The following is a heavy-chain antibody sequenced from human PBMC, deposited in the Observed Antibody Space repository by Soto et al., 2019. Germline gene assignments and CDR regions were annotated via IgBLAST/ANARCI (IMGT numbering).Heavy chain of an antibody. CDR2: ISSSSSYI. Sequence: GGSLRLSCAASGFTFSSYSMNWVRQAPGKGLEWVSSISSSSSYIYYADSVKGRFTISRDNAKNSLFLQMNSLRAEDTAVYYCARGYGDYIPDAFNIWGQGTMVTVSS. D-gene: IGHD4-17*01. CDR1: GFTFSSYS. J-gene: IGHJ3*02. CDR3: ARGYGDYIPDAFNI. V-gene: IGHV3-21*01.